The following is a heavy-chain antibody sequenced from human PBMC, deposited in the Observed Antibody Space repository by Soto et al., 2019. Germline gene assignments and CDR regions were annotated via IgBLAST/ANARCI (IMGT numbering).Heavy chain of an antibody. V-gene: IGHV3-33*01. CDR1: GFTFSSYG. D-gene: IGHD3-22*01. CDR2: IWYDGSKK. CDR3: ARLDKSGHSNFDY. J-gene: IGHJ4*02. Sequence: GSLRLSCAASGFTFSSYGMHWVRQAPGRGLEWVAVIWYDGSKKYYADSVKGRFTISRDNSKDTLFLQMSSLRAEDTAVYYCARLDKSGHSNFDYWGQGTLVTVSS.